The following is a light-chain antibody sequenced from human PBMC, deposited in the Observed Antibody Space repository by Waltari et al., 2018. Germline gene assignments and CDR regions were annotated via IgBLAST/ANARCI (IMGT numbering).Light chain of an antibody. Sequence: QSMLTQPPSASGTPGQRVTISCSGSTSTIGTNYVYWYQQPPGTAPKLLVYRNNERPSGFPDGFSGSRSGTSASLAISGLRSEDEADYYCAAWDGSVSGPGWVFGGGTRMAVL. V-gene: IGLV1-47*01. J-gene: IGLJ3*02. CDR2: RNN. CDR3: AAWDGSVSGPGWV. CDR1: TSTIGTNY.